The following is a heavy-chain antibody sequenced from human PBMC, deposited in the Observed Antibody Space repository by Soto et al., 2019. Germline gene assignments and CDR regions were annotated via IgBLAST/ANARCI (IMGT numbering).Heavy chain of an antibody. J-gene: IGHJ4*02. CDR2: IIPIFGTA. CDR3: ARGPPYCGGDCYGTLFDY. V-gene: IGHV1-69*12. D-gene: IGHD2-21*02. CDR1: GGTFSSYA. Sequence: QVQLVQSGAEVKKPGSSVKVSCKASGGTFSSYAISWVRQAPGQGLEWMGGIIPIFGTANYAQKFQGRVTNTADESTSTAYMELSSLRSEDTAVYYCARGPPYCGGDCYGTLFDYWGQGTLVTVSS.